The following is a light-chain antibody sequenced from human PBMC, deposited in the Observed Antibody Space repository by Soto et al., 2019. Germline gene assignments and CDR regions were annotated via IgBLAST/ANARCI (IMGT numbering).Light chain of an antibody. Sequence: QSALTQPPSASGSPGQSVSISCTGTSSDIGAYNFVSWYQHHPGKAPRHMIYGVSKRTSGVPDRFSGSKSGNTASLTVSGLQAEYEGDYYCSSYAGSNNYVVFGGGTKVTVL. V-gene: IGLV2-8*01. CDR2: GVS. J-gene: IGLJ2*01. CDR3: SSYAGSNNYVV. CDR1: SSDIGAYNF.